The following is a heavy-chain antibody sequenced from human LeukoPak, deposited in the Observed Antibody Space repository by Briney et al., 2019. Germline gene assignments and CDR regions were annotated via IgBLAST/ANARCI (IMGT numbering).Heavy chain of an antibody. CDR3: ARGGYYGSGNDFRFDP. D-gene: IGHD3-10*01. V-gene: IGHV4-59*01. CDR1: GGSISTYY. J-gene: IGHJ5*02. CDR2: IYYSGST. Sequence: PSETLSLTCTVSGGSISTYYWSWIRQPPGKGLEWIGYIYYSGSTNYNPSLRSRVTISVDTSKNQFSLRLSSVTAADTAVYYCARGGYYGSGNDFRFDPWGQGTLVTVSS.